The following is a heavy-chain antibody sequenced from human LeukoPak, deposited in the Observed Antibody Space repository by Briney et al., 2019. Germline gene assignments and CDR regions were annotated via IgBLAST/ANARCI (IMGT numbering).Heavy chain of an antibody. V-gene: IGHV4-61*08. CDR1: GGSISSGGYY. CDR2: IYYSGST. D-gene: IGHD3/OR15-3a*01. Sequence: ASETLSLTCNVSGGSISSGGYYWSWIRQPPGKGLEWIGYIYYSGSTNYNPSLESRVTISVDTSKNQFSLKLSSVTAADTAVYYCARLGGLGGTSIFVWGQGTLVTVSS. CDR3: ARLGGLGGTSIFV. J-gene: IGHJ4*02.